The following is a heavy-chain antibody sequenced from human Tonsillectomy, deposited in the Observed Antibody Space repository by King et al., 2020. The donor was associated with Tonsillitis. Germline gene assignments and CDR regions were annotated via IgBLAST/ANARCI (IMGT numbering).Heavy chain of an antibody. CDR2: IYYSGSA. D-gene: IGHD7-27*01. Sequence: VPLQESGPGLVKPSETLSLTCSVSGGSISTYYWSWIRQPPGKGLEWIGNIYYSGSANYNPSLKSRVTISGDTSKNQLSLKLSSMTAADTAVYFCARVSHVGTLDYWGQGNPVTVSS. V-gene: IGHV4-59*01. CDR3: ARVSHVGTLDY. CDR1: GGSISTYY. J-gene: IGHJ4*02.